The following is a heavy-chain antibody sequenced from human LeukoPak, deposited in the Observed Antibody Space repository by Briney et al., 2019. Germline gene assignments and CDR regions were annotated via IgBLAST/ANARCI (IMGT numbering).Heavy chain of an antibody. CDR2: IYSGGTI. CDR1: GFSVRTNY. CDR3: ATHDSSAWYVY. J-gene: IGHJ4*02. D-gene: IGHD6-19*01. Sequence: GGSLRLSCAASGFSVRTNYMSWVRQAPGKGLEWVSVIYSGGTIRYADSVKGRFTISRDNSRDTLHLQMNSLRVDDTAVYYCATHDSSAWYVYWGQGTLVTVSS. V-gene: IGHV3-53*01.